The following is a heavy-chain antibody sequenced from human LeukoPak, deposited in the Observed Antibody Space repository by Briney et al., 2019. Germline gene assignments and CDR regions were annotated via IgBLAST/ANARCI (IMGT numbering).Heavy chain of an antibody. D-gene: IGHD3-16*01. CDR3: VRGAYYFYGMDV. J-gene: IGHJ6*02. CDR1: GFTFSSYS. V-gene: IGHV3-74*01. Sequence: GGSLRLSCAASGFTFSSYSMNWVRQAPGKGLVWVAQINGDGSDTSYADSMKGRFTISRDNAKNMLYLHINSLRAEDTAVFYCVRGAYYFYGMDVWGQGTTVTASS. CDR2: INGDGSDT.